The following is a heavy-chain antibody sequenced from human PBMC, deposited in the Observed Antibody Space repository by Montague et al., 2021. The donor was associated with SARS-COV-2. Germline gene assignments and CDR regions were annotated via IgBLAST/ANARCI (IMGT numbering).Heavy chain of an antibody. CDR2: IDPSDSYT. J-gene: IGHJ4*02. D-gene: IGHD3-10*01. CDR3: ARHRAYYGSGSPPTIDY. CDR1: GYSFTSYW. Sequence: QSGAEVKKPGESLRISCKGSGYSFTSYWISWVRQMPGKGLEWMGRIDPSDSYTNYSPSFQGHVTISADKSISTAYLQWSGLKASDTAMYYCARHRAYYGSGSPPTIDYWGQGTLVPVSS. V-gene: IGHV5-10-1*01.